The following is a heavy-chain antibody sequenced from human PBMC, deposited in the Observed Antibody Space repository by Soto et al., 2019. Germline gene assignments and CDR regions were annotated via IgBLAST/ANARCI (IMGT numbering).Heavy chain of an antibody. J-gene: IGHJ3*02. CDR3: VPFYGNAFDI. CDR1: GGSLTRSSFD. CDR2: ISYSVTT. Sequence: QLQLQESGPGRVKPSETLSLTCIVSGGSLTRSSFDWGWIRQPPGKGLSWIGNISYSVTTDYNPSRKSRVSVPTFTSRNHLSLTLSSVIAADTAVYYCVPFYGNAFDIWGPGTLVTVSS. D-gene: IGHD3-10*01. V-gene: IGHV4-39*01.